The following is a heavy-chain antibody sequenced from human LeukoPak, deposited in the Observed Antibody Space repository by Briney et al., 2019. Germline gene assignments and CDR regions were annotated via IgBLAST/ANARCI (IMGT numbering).Heavy chain of an antibody. J-gene: IGHJ4*02. Sequence: ASVKVSCKASGYTFTSYYMHWVRQAPGQGLEWMGIINPSGGSTSYAQKFQGRVTMTRDTSTSTVYMELSSLRSEDTAVYYCARQLDNIVGARLFDYWGQGTLVTVSS. CDR2: INPSGGST. V-gene: IGHV1-46*03. D-gene: IGHD1-26*01. CDR1: GYTFTSYY. CDR3: ARQLDNIVGARLFDY.